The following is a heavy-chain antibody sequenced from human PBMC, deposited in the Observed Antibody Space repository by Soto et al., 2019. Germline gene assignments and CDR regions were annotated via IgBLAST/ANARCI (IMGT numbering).Heavy chain of an antibody. J-gene: IGHJ4*02. CDR1: GFTFSTYW. D-gene: IGHD3-22*01. CDR2: LNRDGRST. CDR3: AFNTYDSSGYFYRD. V-gene: IGHV3-74*02. Sequence: EVQLLESGGGLVQPGGSLRLSCAASGFTFSTYWMHWVRQPPGKGLVWVSRLNRDGRSTDYADSVKGRFTISRDNAKNTLYLQMNSLRAEDTAVYYCAFNTYDSSGYFYRDWGQGALVTVSS.